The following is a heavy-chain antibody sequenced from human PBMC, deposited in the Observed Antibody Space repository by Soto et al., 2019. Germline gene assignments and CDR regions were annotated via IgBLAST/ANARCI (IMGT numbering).Heavy chain of an antibody. Sequence: DVQLLESGGGLVQPAGSLRLSCAASGFTFSSYAMGWVRQGPGKGLEWVAVVSIGGSTHYADSVRGRFTISRDNSKNTLSLQMNSLTAEDTAVYFCAKLRGAGGHFDYWGQGALVTVSS. J-gene: IGHJ4*02. D-gene: IGHD2-15*01. CDR1: GFTFSSYA. V-gene: IGHV3-23*01. CDR2: VSIGGST. CDR3: AKLRGAGGHFDY.